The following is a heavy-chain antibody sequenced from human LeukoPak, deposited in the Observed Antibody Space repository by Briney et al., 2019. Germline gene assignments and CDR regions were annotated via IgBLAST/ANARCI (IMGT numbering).Heavy chain of an antibody. V-gene: IGHV3-33*01. CDR3: ARDIGISSIAARPPWFDP. J-gene: IGHJ5*02. Sequence: PGGSLRLSCAASGFTFSSYGMHWVRQAPGKGLEWVAVIWYDGSNKYYADSVKGRFTISRDNSKNTLYLQMNSLRAEDTAVYYCARDIGISSIAARPPWFDPWGQGTLVTVSS. CDR1: GFTFSSYG. CDR2: IWYDGSNK. D-gene: IGHD6-6*01.